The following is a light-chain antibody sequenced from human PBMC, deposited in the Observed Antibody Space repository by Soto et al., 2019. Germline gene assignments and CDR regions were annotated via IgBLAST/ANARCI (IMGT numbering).Light chain of an antibody. V-gene: IGLV1-44*01. J-gene: IGLJ1*01. Sequence: QSVLTQPASASGTPGQRVTISCSGSSSNIGSNTVNWYQQLPGTAPKLLIYSNNQRPSGVPDRFSGSKSGTSASLAISGLQSEDEADYYCAAWDDSLNGSYVFGTGTQVTVL. CDR1: SSNIGSNT. CDR3: AAWDDSLNGSYV. CDR2: SNN.